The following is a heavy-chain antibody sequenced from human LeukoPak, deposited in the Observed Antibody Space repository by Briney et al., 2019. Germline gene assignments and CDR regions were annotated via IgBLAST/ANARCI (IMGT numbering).Heavy chain of an antibody. Sequence: PSETLSLTCTVSGGSISSTNYYWGWIRQPPGKGLEWIGSIYCSGSTYDNPSLKIRLTISLDTSKNQFSMRLRSVPAAATAFYYCARRYNWNDRWDWGPGTLVTVSP. V-gene: IGHV4-39*07. D-gene: IGHD1-1*01. CDR1: GGSISSTNYY. J-gene: IGHJ4*02. CDR2: IYCSGST. CDR3: ARRYNWNDRWD.